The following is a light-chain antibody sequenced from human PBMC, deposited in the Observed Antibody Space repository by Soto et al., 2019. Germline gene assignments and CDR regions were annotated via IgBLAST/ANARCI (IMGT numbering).Light chain of an antibody. Sequence: EIVSTQSPATPSVSPGERVTLSCRASPDIRSSLAWYQQKPGQAPRLLIYGASIRATGVPATFSGSGSGTEFTLSISTLKSEHLGVYYCQQDSSWPLTFGGGTKGDIK. V-gene: IGKV3-15*01. J-gene: IGKJ4*01. CDR3: QQDSSWPLT. CDR2: GAS. CDR1: PDIRSS.